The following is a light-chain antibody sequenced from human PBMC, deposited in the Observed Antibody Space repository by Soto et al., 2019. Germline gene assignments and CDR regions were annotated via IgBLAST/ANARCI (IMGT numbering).Light chain of an antibody. CDR3: QSYDSSLSGYV. CDR2: GNS. J-gene: IGLJ1*01. CDR1: SSKIGAGYD. V-gene: IGLV1-40*01. Sequence: QSVLTQPPSVSGAPGQRVTISCTGSSSKIGAGYDVHWYQQLPGTAPKLLLYGNSNRPSGVPDRFSGSKSGTSASLAITGLQAEDEADYCCQSYDSSLSGYVFGTGTKVTVL.